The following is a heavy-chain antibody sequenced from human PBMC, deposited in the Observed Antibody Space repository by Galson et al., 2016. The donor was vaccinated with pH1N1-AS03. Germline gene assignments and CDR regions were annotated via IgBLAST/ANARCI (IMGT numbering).Heavy chain of an antibody. D-gene: IGHD1-1*01. V-gene: IGHV4-38-2*02. CDR3: AREGAIAQYTWYNYGTDYFDY. J-gene: IGHJ4*02. Sequence: SETLSLTCVVSGYSISSRYYWGWIRQPPGKGLAWIGNTFHSRTTYSSPSLKSPVTISAATSKNEFSLKLNSVTAADTAVYYCAREGAIAQYTWYNYGTDYFDYWGQGTLVTVSS. CDR1: GYSISSRYY. CDR2: TFHSRTT.